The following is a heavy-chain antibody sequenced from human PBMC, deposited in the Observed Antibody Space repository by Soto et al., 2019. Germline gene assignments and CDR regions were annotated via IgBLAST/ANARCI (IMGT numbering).Heavy chain of an antibody. CDR2: ISYSGST. Sequence: SETLSLTCTVSGGSISSDSYYWGWIRQSPEKGLEWIASISYSGSTYYNPTLKSRLIISVDTPKSQFSLKLSSVTAADTAVYYCVRDESNWNLNWFDPWGQGTLVTVSS. J-gene: IGHJ5*02. CDR1: GGSISSDSYY. V-gene: IGHV4-39*02. D-gene: IGHD1-20*01. CDR3: VRDESNWNLNWFDP.